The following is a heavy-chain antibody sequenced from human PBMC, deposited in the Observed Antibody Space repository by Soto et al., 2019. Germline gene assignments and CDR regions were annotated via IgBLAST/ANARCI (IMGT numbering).Heavy chain of an antibody. CDR1: GGSISSSSYY. CDR2: IYYSGST. Sequence: QLQLQESGPGLVKPSETLSLTCTVSGGSISSSSYYWGWIRQPPGKGLEWIGSIYYSGSTYYNPSLKSRVTISVDTSKNQFALKLSSVTAADTAVYYCARGTGTTPMFDYWGQGTLVTVSS. CDR3: ARGTGTTPMFDY. J-gene: IGHJ4*02. V-gene: IGHV4-39*01. D-gene: IGHD1-7*01.